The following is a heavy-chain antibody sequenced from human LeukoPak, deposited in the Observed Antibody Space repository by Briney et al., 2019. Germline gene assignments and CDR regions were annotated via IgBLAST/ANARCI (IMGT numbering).Heavy chain of an antibody. V-gene: IGHV1-2*02. J-gene: IGHJ5*02. CDR1: GYTFTGYY. Sequence: ASVKVSCKASGYTFTGYYMHWVRQAAGQGLEWMGWINPNSGGTNYAQKFQGRVTMTRDTSISTAYMELSRLRSDDTAVYYCARGGLLRYSNYNWFDPWGQGTLVTVSS. CDR3: ARGGLLRYSNYNWFDP. D-gene: IGHD4-11*01. CDR2: INPNSGGT.